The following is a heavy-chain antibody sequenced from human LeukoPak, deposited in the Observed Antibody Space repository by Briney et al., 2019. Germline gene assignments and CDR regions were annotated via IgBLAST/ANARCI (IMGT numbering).Heavy chain of an antibody. CDR3: ATVHQGGYSYGYLPDY. CDR1: GFTVSSNY. J-gene: IGHJ4*02. D-gene: IGHD5-18*01. CDR2: IYSGGST. V-gene: IGHV3-66*01. Sequence: GGSLRLSCAASGFTVSSNYMSWVRQAPGKGLEWVSVIYSGGSTYYADSVKGRFTISRDNSKNTLYLQMNSLRAEDTAVYYCATVHQGGYSYGYLPDYWGQGTLVTVSS.